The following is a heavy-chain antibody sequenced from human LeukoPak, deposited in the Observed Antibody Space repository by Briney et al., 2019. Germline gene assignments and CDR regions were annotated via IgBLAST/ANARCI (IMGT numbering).Heavy chain of an antibody. V-gene: IGHV3-53*01. D-gene: IGHD4-17*01. CDR1: GFTVSSNS. CDR3: ARGARKGDDYGSFFDY. Sequence: GGSLRLSCTVSGFTVSSNSMSWVRQAPGKGLEWVSFIYSDNTHYSDSVKGRFTISRDNSKNTLYLQMNSLRAEDTAVYYCARGARKGDDYGSFFDYWGQGTLVTVSS. J-gene: IGHJ4*02. CDR2: IYSDNT.